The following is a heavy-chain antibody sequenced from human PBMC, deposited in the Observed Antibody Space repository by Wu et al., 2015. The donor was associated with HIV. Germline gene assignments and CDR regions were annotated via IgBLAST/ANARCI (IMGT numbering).Heavy chain of an antibody. CDR3: ARDKRGYDVLTGYYIYFDY. CDR1: GYTFNDYY. CDR2: INPNSGGT. J-gene: IGHJ4*02. Sequence: QVQLVQSGAEVKKPGASMKVSCKASGYTFNDYYIQWVRQAPGQGLEWMGWINPNSGGTNYAQNFEDRVTMTRDTSITTVYMELSSLRSDDTAVYYCARDKRGYDVLTGYYIYFDYVGPGNAGHRLL. D-gene: IGHD3-9*01. V-gene: IGHV1-2*02.